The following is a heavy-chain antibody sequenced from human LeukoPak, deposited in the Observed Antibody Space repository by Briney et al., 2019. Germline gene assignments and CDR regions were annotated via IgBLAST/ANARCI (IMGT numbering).Heavy chain of an antibody. CDR2: INPNSGGT. CDR1: GYTFTGYY. Sequence: ASVKVSCKASGYTFTGYYMHWVRQAPGQGLEWMGWINPNSGGTNYAQKFQGRVTMTRDTSISTAYMELSRLRSDDTAVYYCARWARGRLGYCSSTSCTGGGSLGYWGQGTLVTVSS. CDR3: ARWARGRLGYCSSTSCTGGGSLGY. J-gene: IGHJ4*02. V-gene: IGHV1-2*02. D-gene: IGHD2-2*01.